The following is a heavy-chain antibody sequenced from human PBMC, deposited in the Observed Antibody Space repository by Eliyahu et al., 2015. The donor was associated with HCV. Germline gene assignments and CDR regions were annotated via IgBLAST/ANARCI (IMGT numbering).Heavy chain of an antibody. D-gene: IGHD6-19*01. CDR3: AGMRYRSSWYRGVGSYYFFGMDV. Sequence: QVQLEQSGAEVKKPGSSIKVSCRASGDIFSTYTITWVRQSPGQGLEWVGGIIPIFGSGNYAQHFQDRVTITADDSTKTAYLELRSLRSDDTAVYFCAGMRYRSSWYRGVGSYYFFGMDVWGQGTTVTVSS. J-gene: IGHJ6*02. CDR2: IIPIFGSG. CDR1: GDIFSTYT. V-gene: IGHV1-69*01.